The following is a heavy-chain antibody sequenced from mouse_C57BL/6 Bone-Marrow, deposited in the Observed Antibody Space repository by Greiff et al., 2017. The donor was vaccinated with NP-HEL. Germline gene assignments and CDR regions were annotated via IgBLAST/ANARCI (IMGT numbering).Heavy chain of an antibody. D-gene: IGHD3-3*01. Sequence: EVKVVESGGGLVKPGGSLKLSCAASGFTFSSYAMSWVRQTPDKRLEWVATISDGGSYTYYPDNVKGRFTISKDNAKNNLYLQRSHLKSEDTAMYYCARLGQWYFEVWGTGTTVTVSS. V-gene: IGHV5-4*03. CDR1: GFTFSSYA. J-gene: IGHJ1*03. CDR3: ARLGQWYFEV. CDR2: ISDGGSYT.